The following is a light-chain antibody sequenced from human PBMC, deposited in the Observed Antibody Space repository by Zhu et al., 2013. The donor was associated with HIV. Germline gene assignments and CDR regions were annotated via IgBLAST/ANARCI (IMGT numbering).Light chain of an antibody. J-gene: IGKJ4*01. CDR1: QSVNNNY. V-gene: IGKV3D-20*02. Sequence: EIVLTQSPGTLSLSPGERATLSCRASQSVNNNYLAWYQQKPGQAPRLLMYGAFSRAAGIPDRFSGGGSGTDFTLTISGLQPEDFAVYYCQQRSIWLSFGGGTKVEIK. CDR3: QQRSIWLS. CDR2: GAF.